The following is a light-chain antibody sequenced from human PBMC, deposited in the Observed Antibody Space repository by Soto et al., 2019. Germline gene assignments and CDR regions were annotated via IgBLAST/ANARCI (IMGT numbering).Light chain of an antibody. CDR1: QSVSGTY. V-gene: IGKV3-20*01. CDR3: QQDGASPVN. Sequence: EIVLTQSPGTLSLSPGERATLSCRASQSVSGTYLAWYQQRPGQAPKVLIYGASSRAAGIPDRFSGSGSGTAFTLPISRREPEAFAVYYCQQDGASPVNFGPGTKVDIK. J-gene: IGKJ3*01. CDR2: GAS.